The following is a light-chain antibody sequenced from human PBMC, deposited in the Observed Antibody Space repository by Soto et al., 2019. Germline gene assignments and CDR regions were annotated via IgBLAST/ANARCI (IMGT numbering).Light chain of an antibody. CDR3: CSYAGSYTWV. Sequence: QSALTQPRSVSGSPGQSVTISCTGTSSDVGGYNYVSWYQHHPGKAPKLMIYEVTKRPSGVPDRFSGSKSGNTASLTISGLQAEDETEYYCCSYAGSYTWVFGGGTKLTVL. J-gene: IGLJ2*01. CDR1: SSDVGGYNY. CDR2: EVT. V-gene: IGLV2-11*01.